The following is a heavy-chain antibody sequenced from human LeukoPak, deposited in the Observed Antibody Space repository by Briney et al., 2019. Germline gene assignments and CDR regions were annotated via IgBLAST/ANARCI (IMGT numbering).Heavy chain of an antibody. D-gene: IGHD2-2*01. CDR2: ISSSGSTI. V-gene: IGHV3-48*03. J-gene: IGHJ4*02. CDR1: GFTFSSYE. Sequence: GGSLRLSCAASGFTFSSYEVNWVRQAPGKGLEWVSYISSSGSTIYYADSVKGRFTISRDNAKNSLYLQMNSLRAEDTAVYYCARDAYGSTSPFDYWGQGTLVTVSS. CDR3: ARDAYGSTSPFDY.